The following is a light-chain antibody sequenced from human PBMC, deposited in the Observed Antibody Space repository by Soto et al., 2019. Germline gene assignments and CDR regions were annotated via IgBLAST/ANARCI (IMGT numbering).Light chain of an antibody. V-gene: IGKV3-20*01. J-gene: IGKJ2*01. CDR1: HNISSTY. CDR3: QHYGSSMYT. CDR2: GAS. Sequence: EVVLTQSPGTLSLSPGEGATLSCRASHNISSTYLAWYQQKPGQAPRLLIYGASSRATGIPDRFSCSGSGTDFTLTVSRLEPEDFAVFYCQHYGSSMYTVDQGTMLDIK.